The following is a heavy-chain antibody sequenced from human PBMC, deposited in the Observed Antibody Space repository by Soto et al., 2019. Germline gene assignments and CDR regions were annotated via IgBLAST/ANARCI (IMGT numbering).Heavy chain of an antibody. CDR1: GGSISSGGYY. V-gene: IGHV4-31*03. CDR2: IYYSGSS. CDR3: ASGGDHFDY. D-gene: IGHD2-21*02. Sequence: QVQLQESGPGLVKPSQTLSLTCIVSGGSISSGGYYWSWIRQHPGKGLEWIGYIYYSGSSNYNPSLKSRVTLAVDKSRNQFSSRHTSVPAADTPVYYYASGGDHFDYWGHRTPVTFSS. J-gene: IGHJ4*01.